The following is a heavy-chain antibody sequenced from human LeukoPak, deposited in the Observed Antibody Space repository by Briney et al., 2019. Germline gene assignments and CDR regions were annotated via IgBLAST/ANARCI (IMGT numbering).Heavy chain of an antibody. CDR3: AREVGYSSSYGNY. Sequence: GGSLRLSCAASGFTFSSYSMNWVRQAPGKGLEWVSSISSSSSYIYYADSVKGRFTISRDNAKNSLYLQMNSLRAEDTAVYYCAREVGYSSSYGNYWGQGTLVTVSS. CDR1: GFTFSSYS. D-gene: IGHD6-13*01. V-gene: IGHV3-21*01. CDR2: ISSSSSYI. J-gene: IGHJ4*02.